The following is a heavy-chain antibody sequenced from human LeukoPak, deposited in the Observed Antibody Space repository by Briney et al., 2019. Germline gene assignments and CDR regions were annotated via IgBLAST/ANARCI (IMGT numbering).Heavy chain of an antibody. CDR1: GFTFSSYA. V-gene: IGHV3-23*01. D-gene: IGHD1-26*01. J-gene: IGHJ6*03. Sequence: GGSLRLSCAASGFTFSSYAMSWVRQAPGKGLEWVSAISGSGGSTYYADSVKGRFTISRDNSKNTLYPQMNSLRAEDTAVYYCAKDGVGATTGYYYMDVWGKGTTVTVSS. CDR2: ISGSGGST. CDR3: AKDGVGATTGYYYMDV.